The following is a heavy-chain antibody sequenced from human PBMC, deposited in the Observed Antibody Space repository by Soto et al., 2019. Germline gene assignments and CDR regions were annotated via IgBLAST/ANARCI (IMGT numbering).Heavy chain of an antibody. CDR3: EKALRPSLNFFYYMDV. J-gene: IGHJ6*03. Sequence: EVQLLECGGGLVQPGGSQRLSCVVSGFTFGSYAMSWVRQAPEKGPEWVAILGGNGFTTYYADSVKGRFTISGDKSKSTLFLQMNSPRADDTGVYYCEKALRPSLNFFYYMDVWGRCTSVTVSS. CDR2: LGGNGFTT. V-gene: IGHV3-23*01. D-gene: IGHD2-2*01. CDR1: GFTFGSYA.